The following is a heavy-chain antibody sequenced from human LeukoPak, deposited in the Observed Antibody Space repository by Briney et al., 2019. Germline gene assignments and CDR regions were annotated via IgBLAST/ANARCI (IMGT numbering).Heavy chain of an antibody. CDR1: GFTFSSYG. CDR3: AKGVYSSGWYRPFDY. D-gene: IGHD6-19*01. CDR2: ISGRGGST. J-gene: IGHJ4*02. Sequence: GGTLRLSCAASGFTFSSYGMSWVRQAPGKGLEWVSAISGRGGSTYYADSVKGRFTISRDNSKNTLYLQMNSLRAEDTAVYYCAKGVYSSGWYRPFDYWGQGTLVTVSS. V-gene: IGHV3-23*01.